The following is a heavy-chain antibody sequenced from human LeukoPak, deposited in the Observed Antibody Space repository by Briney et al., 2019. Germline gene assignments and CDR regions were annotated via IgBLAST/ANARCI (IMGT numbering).Heavy chain of an antibody. J-gene: IGHJ4*02. Sequence: GASVKLSCKASGYTLTSYYMHWVRQAPGQGLEWMGVINPGGGNTRYAQSFQGRVTVTSDTSTSTVYMDLSRLRAEDTAVYYCARDPGTYYSGGLDYWGQGTLVTVSS. CDR3: ARDPGTYYSGGLDY. CDR1: GYTLTSYY. V-gene: IGHV1-46*01. CDR2: INPGGGNT. D-gene: IGHD1-26*01.